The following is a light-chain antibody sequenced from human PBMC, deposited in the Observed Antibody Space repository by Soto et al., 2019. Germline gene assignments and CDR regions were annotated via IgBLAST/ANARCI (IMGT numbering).Light chain of an antibody. CDR3: QQYYSHPPLT. Sequence: DIQMTQSPSTLSGSVGDRVTITCRASQTISSWLAWYQQKPGKAPKLLIYKASTLKSGVPSRFSGSGSGTDFTLTISSLQSEDFATYYCQQYYSHPPLTFGGGTKVDIK. CDR1: QTISSW. V-gene: IGKV1-5*03. J-gene: IGKJ4*01. CDR2: KAS.